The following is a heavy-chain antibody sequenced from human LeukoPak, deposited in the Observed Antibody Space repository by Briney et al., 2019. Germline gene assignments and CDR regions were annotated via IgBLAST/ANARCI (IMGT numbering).Heavy chain of an antibody. CDR2: INHSGST. CDR3: AREEVPYGFDI. CDR1: GGSFIGYY. Sequence: SETLSLTCAVYGGSFIGYYWSWIRQPPGKGLEWIGEINHSGSTNYNPSLKNRVTMSLDTSKNQFSLKLSSVTAADTAVYYCAREEVPYGFDIWGQGTMVTVSS. V-gene: IGHV4-34*01. J-gene: IGHJ3*02.